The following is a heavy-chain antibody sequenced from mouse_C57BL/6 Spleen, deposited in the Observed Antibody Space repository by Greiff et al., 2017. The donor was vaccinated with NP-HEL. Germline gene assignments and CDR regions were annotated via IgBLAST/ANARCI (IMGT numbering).Heavy chain of an antibody. Sequence: EVKLMESGGGLVKPGGSLKLSCAASGFTFSSYAMSWVRQTPEKRLEWVATISDGGSYTYYPDNVKGRFTISRDNAKNNLYLQMSHLKSEDTAMYYCARDNYSNYGEFAYWGQGTLVTVSA. V-gene: IGHV5-4*01. D-gene: IGHD2-5*01. CDR3: ARDNYSNYGEFAY. CDR2: ISDGGSYT. CDR1: GFTFSSYA. J-gene: IGHJ3*01.